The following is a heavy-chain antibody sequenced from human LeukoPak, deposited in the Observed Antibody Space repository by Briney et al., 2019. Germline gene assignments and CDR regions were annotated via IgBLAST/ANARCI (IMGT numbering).Heavy chain of an antibody. CDR2: ISYGGNT. CDR1: GGSISSSSDY. CDR3: ARRPMFWSGYYVDY. D-gene: IGHD3-3*01. V-gene: IGHV4-61*05. J-gene: IGHJ4*02. Sequence: SETLSLTCTVSGGSISSSSDYWSWIRQPPGKELEWIGYISYGGNTDSNPSLKSRVTISVDTSKNQFSLKLSSVTAADTAVYYCARRPMFWSGYYVDYWGQRNLVTVSS.